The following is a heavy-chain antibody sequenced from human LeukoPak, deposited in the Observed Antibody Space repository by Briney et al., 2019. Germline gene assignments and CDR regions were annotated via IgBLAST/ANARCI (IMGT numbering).Heavy chain of an antibody. CDR2: ISSSSSYI. V-gene: IGHV3-21*01. D-gene: IGHD6-13*01. J-gene: IGHJ4*02. CDR1: GLTVSTAL. CDR3: AREKQQLVTYYFDY. Sequence: GGSLRLTCRVSGLTVSTALMDWVRQAPGKGLEWVSSISSSSSYIYYADSVKGRFTISRDNAKNSLYLQMNSLRAEDTAVYYCAREKQQLVTYYFDYWGQGTLVTVSS.